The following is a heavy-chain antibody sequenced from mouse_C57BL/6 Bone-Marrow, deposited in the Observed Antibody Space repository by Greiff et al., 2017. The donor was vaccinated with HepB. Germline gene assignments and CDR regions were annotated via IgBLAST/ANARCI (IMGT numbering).Heavy chain of an antibody. CDR1: GYTFTSYW. J-gene: IGHJ4*01. Sequence: QVQLQQPGAELVKPGASVKMSCKASGYTFTSYWITWVKQRPGQGLEWIGDIYPGSGSTNYNEKFKSKATLTVDTSSSTAYMQLSSLTSEDSAVYYCARAGYYGTPDYDAMDYWGRGTSATVSS. D-gene: IGHD1-1*01. CDR2: IYPGSGST. CDR3: ARAGYYGTPDYDAMDY. V-gene: IGHV1-55*01.